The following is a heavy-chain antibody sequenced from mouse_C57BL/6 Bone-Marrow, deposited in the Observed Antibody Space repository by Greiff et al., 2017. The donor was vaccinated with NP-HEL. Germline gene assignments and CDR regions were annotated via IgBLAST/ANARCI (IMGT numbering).Heavy chain of an antibody. J-gene: IGHJ4*01. D-gene: IGHD3-3*01. Sequence: VKLQESGPELVKPGASVKISCKASGYAFSSSWMNWVKQRPGKGLEWIGRIYPGDGDTNYNGKFKGKATLTADKSSSTAYMQLSSLTSEDSAVYFRARGGHYYAMDYWGQGTSVTVSS. CDR1: GYAFSSSW. V-gene: IGHV1-82*01. CDR3: ARGGHYYAMDY. CDR2: IYPGDGDT.